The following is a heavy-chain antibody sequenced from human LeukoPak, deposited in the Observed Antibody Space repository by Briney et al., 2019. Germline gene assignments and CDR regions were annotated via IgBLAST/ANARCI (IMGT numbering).Heavy chain of an antibody. Sequence: SETLSLTCAVYGRSFSGYYWSWIRQPPGKGLEWIGEINHSGSTNYNPSLKSRVTISVDTSKNQFSLKLSSVTAADTAVYYCARGFTILGLPFDYWGQGTLVTVSS. CDR3: ARGFTILGLPFDY. CDR1: GRSFSGYY. D-gene: IGHD3-9*01. J-gene: IGHJ4*02. CDR2: INHSGST. V-gene: IGHV4-34*01.